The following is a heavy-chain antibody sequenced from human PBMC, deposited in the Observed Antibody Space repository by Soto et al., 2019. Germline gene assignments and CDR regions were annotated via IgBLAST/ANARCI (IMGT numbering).Heavy chain of an antibody. Sequence: GGSLRLSCAASGFTFNGYAMNWVRQAPGKGLEWVSSFSGSGGSTYYADSVKGRFTISRDNSKNTLYLQMNSLRAEDTAVYYCAKERESVAGSLDYWGQGTLVTVSS. D-gene: IGHD6-13*01. J-gene: IGHJ4*02. CDR1: GFTFNGYA. V-gene: IGHV3-23*01. CDR2: FSGSGGST. CDR3: AKERESVAGSLDY.